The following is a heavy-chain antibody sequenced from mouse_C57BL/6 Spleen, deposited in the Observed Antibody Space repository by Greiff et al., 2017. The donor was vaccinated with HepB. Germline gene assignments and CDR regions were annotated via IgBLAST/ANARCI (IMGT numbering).Heavy chain of an antibody. V-gene: IGHV1-82*01. D-gene: IGHD2-3*01. CDR1: GYAFSSSW. CDR2: IYPGDGDT. Sequence: VQLQQSGPELVKPGASVKISCKASGYAFSSSWMNWVKQRPGKGLEWIGRIYPGDGDTNYNGTFKGKATLTADKSPSTAYMQLSSLTPEDSSFYFCARSGDGYYFDYWGQGTTLTVSS. J-gene: IGHJ2*01. CDR3: ARSGDGYYFDY.